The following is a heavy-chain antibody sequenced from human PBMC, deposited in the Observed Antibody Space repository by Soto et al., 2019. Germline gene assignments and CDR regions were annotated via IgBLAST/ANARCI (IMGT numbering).Heavy chain of an antibody. V-gene: IGHV4-38-2*01. D-gene: IGHD6-19*01. Sequence: SETLSLTCAVSGYSISSGYYWGWIRQPPGKGLEWIGSIYHSGSTYYNPSLKSRVTISVDTSKNQFSLKLSSVTAADTAVYYSARVAKGAGTYSSGCFDYWGQGTLVTVSS. J-gene: IGHJ4*02. CDR3: ARVAKGAGTYSSGCFDY. CDR2: IYHSGST. CDR1: GYSISSGYY.